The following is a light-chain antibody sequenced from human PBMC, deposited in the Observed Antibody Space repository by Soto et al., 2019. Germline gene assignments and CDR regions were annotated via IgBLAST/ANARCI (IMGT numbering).Light chain of an antibody. CDR1: QSVGSY. J-gene: IGKJ3*01. Sequence: DIVLTQSPATLSLSPGERATISCRASQSVGSYLAWFQQKAGKAPRLLIYDASNRATGIPARFSGSGSGTDFTLTISSLEPEDFAIYFCQQRSNWPLTFGPGTKVDIK. V-gene: IGKV3-11*01. CDR3: QQRSNWPLT. CDR2: DAS.